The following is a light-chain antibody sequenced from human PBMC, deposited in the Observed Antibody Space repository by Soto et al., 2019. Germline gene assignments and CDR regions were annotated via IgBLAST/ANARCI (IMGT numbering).Light chain of an antibody. Sequence: QSVLTQPPSASGTPGQRVSISCSGSSSNIKFNPVKWYQQLPGTAPKLLIYSTNQRPSGVPDRFSGYRSGTSASLAISGLQSDDEADSFCAAWDDSLGRVLFGGGTTVTVL. V-gene: IGLV1-44*01. CDR1: SSNIKFNP. CDR2: STN. J-gene: IGLJ2*01. CDR3: AAWDDSLGRVL.